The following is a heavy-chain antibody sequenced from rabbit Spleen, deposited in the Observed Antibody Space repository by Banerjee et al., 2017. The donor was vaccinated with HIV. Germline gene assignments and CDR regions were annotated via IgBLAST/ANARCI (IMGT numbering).Heavy chain of an antibody. V-gene: IGHV1S40*01. CDR2: IVGSSSGFT. Sequence: LEESGGDLVKPGASLTLTCTASGFSFSSSDYICWVRQAPGKGLEWISCIVGSSSGFTYSASWAKGRFTISKTSSTTVTLQMTSLTAADTATYFCARDTGSSFSSYGMDLWGPGTLVTVS. J-gene: IGHJ6*01. D-gene: IGHD8-1*01. CDR3: ARDTGSSFSSYGMDL. CDR1: GFSFSSSDY.